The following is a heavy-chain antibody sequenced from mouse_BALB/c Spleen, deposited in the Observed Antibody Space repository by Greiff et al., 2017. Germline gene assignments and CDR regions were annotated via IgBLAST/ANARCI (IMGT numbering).Heavy chain of an antibody. V-gene: IGHV5-6*01. J-gene: IGHJ2*01. CDR3: DRHAYDDYDGDY. CDR1: GFTFRCYG. Sequence: VQGVESGGDLVKPGGSLKLSCAASGFTFRCYGMSRVRPTPDKGLEWVATISSGGSYTYYPDSVKGRFTISRDNAKNTLYLQVSSLKAEDTAMNYCDRHAYDDYDGDYWGQGTTLTVSA. D-gene: IGHD2-4*01. CDR2: ISSGGSYT.